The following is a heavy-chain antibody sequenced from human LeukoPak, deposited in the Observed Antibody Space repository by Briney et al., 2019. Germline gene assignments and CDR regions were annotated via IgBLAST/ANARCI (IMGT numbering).Heavy chain of an antibody. CDR2: ISGSGGST. D-gene: IGHD2-2*01. J-gene: IGHJ4*02. Sequence: QPGGSLRLSCGASGFTFSSYAMSWVRQAPGKGLEWVSAISGSGGSTYYADSVKGRFTISRDNSKNTLYLQMNSLRAEDTAVYYCAKFYCSSTSCYLGYWGQGTLVTVSS. V-gene: IGHV3-23*01. CDR3: AKFYCSSTSCYLGY. CDR1: GFTFSSYA.